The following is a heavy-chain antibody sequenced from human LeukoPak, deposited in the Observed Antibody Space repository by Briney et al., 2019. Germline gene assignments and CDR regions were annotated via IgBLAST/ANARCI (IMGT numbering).Heavy chain of an antibody. Sequence: PSETLSLTCTVSGGSVSSGSYCWSWIRQPPGKGLEWIGYIYYSGSTNYNPSLKSRVTISVDTSKNQFSLKLSSVTAADTAVYYCARALADDYSNWFDPWGQGTLVTVSS. J-gene: IGHJ5*02. CDR1: GGSVSSGSYC. V-gene: IGHV4-61*01. CDR3: ARALADDYSNWFDP. D-gene: IGHD4-11*01. CDR2: IYYSGST.